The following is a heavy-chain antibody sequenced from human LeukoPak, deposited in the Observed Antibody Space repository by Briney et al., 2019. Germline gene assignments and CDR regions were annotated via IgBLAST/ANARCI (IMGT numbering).Heavy chain of an antibody. CDR2: INPNSGGT. CDR1: GYTFTSNY. V-gene: IGHV1-2*02. Sequence: ASVKVSCKAFGYTFTSNYMHWVRQAPGQGLEWMGWINPNSGGTNYAQKFQGRVTMTRDTSISTAYMELSRLRSDDTAVYYCATRNYYDSSGYSRWGQGTLVTVSS. D-gene: IGHD3-22*01. J-gene: IGHJ4*02. CDR3: ATRNYYDSSGYSR.